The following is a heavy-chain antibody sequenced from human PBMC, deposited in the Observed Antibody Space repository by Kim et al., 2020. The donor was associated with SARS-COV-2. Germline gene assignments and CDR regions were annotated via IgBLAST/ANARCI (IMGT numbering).Heavy chain of an antibody. Sequence: SETLSLTCIVSGASISRGGYYWGWLRQSPGKGLEWIMSLYYSGSSYYNPSLESRVTISVDTSKNQFSLRLKSVTAADTAVYFCARMRQQLIPAIFDPWGQGTLVTVSS. CDR1: GASISRGGYY. CDR3: ARMRQQLIPAIFDP. CDR2: LYYSGSS. V-gene: IGHV4-39*07. J-gene: IGHJ5*02. D-gene: IGHD6-13*01.